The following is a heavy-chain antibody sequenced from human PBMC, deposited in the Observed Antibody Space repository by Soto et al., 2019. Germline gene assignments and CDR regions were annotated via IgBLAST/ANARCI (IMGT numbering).Heavy chain of an antibody. CDR2: ISYSGNT. V-gene: IGHV4-59*01. CDR1: GYTFTGYY. D-gene: IGHD4-17*01. Sequence: SCKASGYTFTGYYMNWVRQPPGKGLEWIGYISYSGNTDYNPSLKSRATISVDTSKTQFSLKLTSLTAADTAVYYCGRRNSGGNWFDPWGPGTLVTVSS. J-gene: IGHJ5*02. CDR3: GRRNSGGNWFDP.